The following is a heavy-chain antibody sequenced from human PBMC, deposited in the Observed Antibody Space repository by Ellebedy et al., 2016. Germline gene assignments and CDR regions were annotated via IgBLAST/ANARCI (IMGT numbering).Heavy chain of an antibody. Sequence: GESLKISXTASGFSFSTFFMSWVRQAPGKGLEWVSTISAGSDITRFADSVKGRFTISRDNAMNSVYLQLNSLSVEDTAVYYCTRDGSEWSRDYWGQGTLVTVSS. D-gene: IGHD3-3*01. CDR3: TRDGSEWSRDY. J-gene: IGHJ4*02. CDR2: ISAGSDIT. CDR1: GFSFSTFF. V-gene: IGHV3-23*01.